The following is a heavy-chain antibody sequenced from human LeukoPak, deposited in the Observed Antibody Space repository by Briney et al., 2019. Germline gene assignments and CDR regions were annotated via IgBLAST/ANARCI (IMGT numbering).Heavy chain of an antibody. D-gene: IGHD3-22*01. CDR3: ARDRGGSSGSFCDY. V-gene: IGHV4-59*12. CDR1: GGSISSYY. CDR2: IYYSGST. J-gene: IGHJ4*02. Sequence: PSETLSLTCTVSGGSISSYYWSWIRQPPGKGLEWIGSIYYSGSTYYNPSLKSRVTISVDTSKNQFSLKLSSVTAADTAVYYCARDRGGSSGSFCDYWGQGTLVTVSS.